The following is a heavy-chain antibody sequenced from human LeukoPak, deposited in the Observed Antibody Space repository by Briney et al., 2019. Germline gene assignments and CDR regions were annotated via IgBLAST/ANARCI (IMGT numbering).Heavy chain of an antibody. CDR1: GFTFSAYA. V-gene: IGHV3-30*02. CDR2: IRYDGFNE. J-gene: IGHJ4*02. CDR3: AKNLGHYDSSGFLFDY. D-gene: IGHD3-22*01. Sequence: GGSLRLSCAASGFTFSAYAMHWVRQAPGKGLDWVAFIRYDGFNEYYADSVKGRFTISRDNSKNTVYLQMNSLRAEDTAVYYCAKNLGHYDSSGFLFDYWGQGALVTVSS.